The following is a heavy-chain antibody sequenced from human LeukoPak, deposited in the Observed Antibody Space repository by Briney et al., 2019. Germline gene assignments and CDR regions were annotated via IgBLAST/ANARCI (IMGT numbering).Heavy chain of an antibody. Sequence: GASVKVSCKASGYTFTSYDINWVRQATGQGLEWMGWMNPNSGNTGYAQKFQGRVTITRNTSISTAYMELSSLRSEDTAVYYCARFLTGTTGRSFDYWGQGTLVTVSS. V-gene: IGHV1-8*03. CDR2: MNPNSGNT. J-gene: IGHJ4*02. CDR3: ARFLTGTTGRSFDY. CDR1: GYTFTSYD. D-gene: IGHD1-7*01.